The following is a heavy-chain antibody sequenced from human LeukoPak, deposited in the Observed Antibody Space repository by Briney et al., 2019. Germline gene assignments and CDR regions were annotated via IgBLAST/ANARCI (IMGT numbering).Heavy chain of an antibody. CDR3: ARDSGYSAFDY. V-gene: IGHV3-7*05. Sequence: GGSLRLSCAASGFAFSISWMAWVRQAPGKGLEWVANMNPDGSTKNYVDSVRGRFTISRDNAKNSLYLQMNSLRADDTAVYYCARDSGYSAFDYWGQGTLVTVSS. D-gene: IGHD5-12*01. CDR1: GFAFSISW. J-gene: IGHJ4*02. CDR2: MNPDGSTK.